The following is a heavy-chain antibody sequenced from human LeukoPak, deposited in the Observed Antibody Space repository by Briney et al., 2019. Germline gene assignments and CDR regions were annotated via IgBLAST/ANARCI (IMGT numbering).Heavy chain of an antibody. CDR2: IHNDGSGT. J-gene: IGHJ5*02. Sequence: GGSLRLSCAASGFPFVKSWMHWVRQAPGKGLVWVSRIHNDGSGTTYADSVKGRFTISRDNAKNTLFLQMNSLRAEDTAVYYCAPYNSDQGVFDPWGQGTLVTVSS. V-gene: IGHV3-74*03. CDR3: APYNSDQGVFDP. D-gene: IGHD6-19*01. CDR1: GFPFVKSW.